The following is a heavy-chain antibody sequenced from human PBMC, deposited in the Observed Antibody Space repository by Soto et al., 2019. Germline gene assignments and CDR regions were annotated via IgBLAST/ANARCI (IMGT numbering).Heavy chain of an antibody. CDR3: AKDRTQSYYYYMDV. J-gene: IGHJ6*03. Sequence: GGSLRLSCAASGFTFSSYGMHWVRQAPGKGLEWVAVISYDGSNKYYANSGKGRFTISRDNSKNTLYLQMNSLRAEDTAVYYCAKDRTQSYYYYMDVWGKGTTVTVSS. D-gene: IGHD4-4*01. CDR2: ISYDGSNK. V-gene: IGHV3-30*18. CDR1: GFTFSSYG.